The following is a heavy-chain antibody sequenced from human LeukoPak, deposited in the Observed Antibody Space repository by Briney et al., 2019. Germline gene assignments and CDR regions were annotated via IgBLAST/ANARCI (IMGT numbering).Heavy chain of an antibody. V-gene: IGHV3-7*01. CDR2: IKPDESEK. Sequence: GGSLRLSCAAFGFTFRSYWMTWVRQAPGKGLEWVANIKPDESEKYYMDSVKGRFTISRDNAKNSVYLQMNSLRAEDTAVYYCARSPDGKDVWGQGTTVTVSS. CDR1: GFTFRSYW. J-gene: IGHJ6*02. CDR3: ARSPDGKDV.